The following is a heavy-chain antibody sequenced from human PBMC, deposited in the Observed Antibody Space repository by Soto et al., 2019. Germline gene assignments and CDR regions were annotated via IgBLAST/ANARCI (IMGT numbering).Heavy chain of an antibody. D-gene: IGHD2-21*02. CDR3: AREDDYSFDY. CDR1: GGSISRYY. CDR2: IYYSGST. Sequence: SETRCLTCTVSGGSISRYYWSGSRQPPGKGLEWIGYIYYSGSTNYNPSLKSRVTISVDASKNQFSLKLSSVTAADTAVYYCAREDDYSFDYWGQGTLVTVSS. V-gene: IGHV4-59*01. J-gene: IGHJ4*02.